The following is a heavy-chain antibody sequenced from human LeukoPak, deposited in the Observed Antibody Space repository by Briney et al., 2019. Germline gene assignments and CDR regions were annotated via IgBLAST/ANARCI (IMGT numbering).Heavy chain of an antibody. CDR2: IRSSGSTV. Sequence: GESLRLSCAASGFTFSDHYMSWIRQAPGEGLEWVSYIRSSGSTVYYAGSVKGRFTISRDNAQNSLYLQMNSLRTEDTAVYYCARAHSSSWADYWGPGTLVTVSS. CDR3: ARAHSSSWADY. CDR1: GFTFSDHY. J-gene: IGHJ4*02. V-gene: IGHV3-11*01. D-gene: IGHD6-13*01.